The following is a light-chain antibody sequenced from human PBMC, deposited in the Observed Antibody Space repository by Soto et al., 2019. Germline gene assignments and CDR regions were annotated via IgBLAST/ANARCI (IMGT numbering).Light chain of an antibody. Sequence: EIVMTQSPATLSVSPGERATLSCRASQSINSNLTWYQQKPGQAPRLPLYGASTRATGIPARFSGSGSGTEFTLTISSLQSEDFAVYYWQQYNNWPPLFTFGPGTKVDIK. CDR1: QSINSN. V-gene: IGKV3-15*01. J-gene: IGKJ3*01. CDR2: GAS. CDR3: QQYNNWPPLFT.